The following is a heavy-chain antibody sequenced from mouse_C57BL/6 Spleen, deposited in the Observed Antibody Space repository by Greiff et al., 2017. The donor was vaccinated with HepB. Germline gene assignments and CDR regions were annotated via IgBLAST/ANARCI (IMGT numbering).Heavy chain of an antibody. Sequence: QVQLQQSGAELVKPGASVKLSCKASGYTFTSYWMHWVKQRPGQGLEWIGMIHPNSGSTNYNEKFKSKATLTVDKSSSTAYMQLSSLTSEDSAVYYCARSTPYDYDDDYFDYWGQGTTLTVSS. CDR1: GYTFTSYW. CDR2: IHPNSGST. CDR3: ARSTPYDYDDDYFDY. V-gene: IGHV1-64*01. D-gene: IGHD2-4*01. J-gene: IGHJ2*01.